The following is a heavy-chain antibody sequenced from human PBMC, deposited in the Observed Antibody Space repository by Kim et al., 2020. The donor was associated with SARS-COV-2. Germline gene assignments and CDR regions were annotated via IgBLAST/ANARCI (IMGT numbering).Heavy chain of an antibody. CDR3: ATLPESSITMVQAWFDP. V-gene: IGHV1-24*01. J-gene: IGHJ5*02. D-gene: IGHD3-10*01. CDR2: FDPEDGET. CDR1: GYTLTELS. Sequence: ASVKVSCKVSGYTLTELSMHWVRQAPGKGLEWMGGFDPEDGETIYAQKFQGRVTMTEDTSTDTAYMELSSLRSEDTAVYYCATLPESSITMVQAWFDPWGQGTLVTVSS.